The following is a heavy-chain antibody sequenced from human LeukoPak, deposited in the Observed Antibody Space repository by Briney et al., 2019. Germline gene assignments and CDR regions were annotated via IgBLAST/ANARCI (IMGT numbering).Heavy chain of an antibody. J-gene: IGHJ5*02. D-gene: IGHD6-6*01. Sequence: SETLFLTCAVYGGSFSGYYWSWIRQPPGKGLEWIGEINHSGGTNYNPSLKSRVTISVDTSKNQFSLKLSSVTAADTAVYCCARGTSSHSGWFDPWGQVTLVIVSS. CDR2: INHSGGT. CDR3: ARGTSSHSGWFDP. V-gene: IGHV4-34*01. CDR1: GGSFSGYY.